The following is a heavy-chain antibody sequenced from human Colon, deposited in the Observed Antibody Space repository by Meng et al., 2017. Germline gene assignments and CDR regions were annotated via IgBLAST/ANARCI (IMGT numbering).Heavy chain of an antibody. CDR1: GGSISGTNW. V-gene: IGHV4-4*02. J-gene: IGHJ4*02. Sequence: VLLQESGPGLVKPSGTLSLTCAVSGGSISGTNWWSWVRQPPGKGLEWIGETYHSGTIHYNPSLKSRVTISVDKSKNQFSLKLSSVTAADTAVYYCARHYYDSSGSFGAFDYWGQGTLVTVSS. CDR3: ARHYYDSSGSFGAFDY. CDR2: TYHSGTI. D-gene: IGHD3-22*01.